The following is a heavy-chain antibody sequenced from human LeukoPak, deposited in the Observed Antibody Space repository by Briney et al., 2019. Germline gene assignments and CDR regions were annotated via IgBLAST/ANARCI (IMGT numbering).Heavy chain of an antibody. CDR1: GFTFSSYA. CDR3: AKGSYDYVWGSYPYFDY. Sequence: GGSLRLSCAASGFTFSSYAMSWVRQAPGKGLEWVSAISGSGGSTYYADSVKGRFTISRGNSKNTLYLQMNSLRAEDTAVYYCAKGSYDYVWGSYPYFDYWGQGTLVTVSS. D-gene: IGHD3-16*02. CDR2: ISGSGGST. J-gene: IGHJ4*02. V-gene: IGHV3-23*01.